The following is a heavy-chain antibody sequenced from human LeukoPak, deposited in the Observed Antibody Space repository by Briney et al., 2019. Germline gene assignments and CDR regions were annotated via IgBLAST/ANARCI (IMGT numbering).Heavy chain of an antibody. D-gene: IGHD3-10*01. CDR3: TRGGRYLLLDI. CDR2: TRNKANRYTT. J-gene: IGHJ3*02. Sequence: GGPLRLSCAASGFTLSDHYMDWVRQAPGKGLEWVGRTRNKANRYTTEYAASVKGRFTISRDDSKNSLYLQINSLKTEDTAVYYCTRGGRYLLLDIWGQGTMVTVSS. CDR1: GFTLSDHY. V-gene: IGHV3-72*01.